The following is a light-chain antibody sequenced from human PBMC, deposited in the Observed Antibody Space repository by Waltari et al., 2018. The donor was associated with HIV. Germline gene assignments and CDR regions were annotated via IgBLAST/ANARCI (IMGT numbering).Light chain of an antibody. Sequence: DIQMTQSPSSLSASVGDRVTITCRASQSISSYLNWYQQKPGKAPKLLIYAASSLQSGVPSRFSGSGSGTDFTLTISSLQPEDVAVYYCHQYYSPPRTFGQGTKVEIK. J-gene: IGKJ1*01. V-gene: IGKV1-39*01. CDR1: QSISSY. CDR2: AAS. CDR3: HQYYSPPRT.